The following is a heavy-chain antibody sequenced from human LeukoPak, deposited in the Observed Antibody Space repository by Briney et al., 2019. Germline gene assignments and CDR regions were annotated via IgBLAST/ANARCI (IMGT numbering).Heavy chain of an antibody. V-gene: IGHV3-23*01. J-gene: IGHJ6*03. Sequence: PGGSLRLSCAASGFTFSSYSMSWVRQTPGKGLEWVSAISGSGGSTYYADSVKGRFTISRDNSKNTLYLQMNSLRAEDTAVYYCAKDPHVVVVVPAAHNYMDVWGKGTTVTVSS. CDR2: ISGSGGST. CDR1: GFTFSSYS. D-gene: IGHD2-2*01. CDR3: AKDPHVVVVVPAAHNYMDV.